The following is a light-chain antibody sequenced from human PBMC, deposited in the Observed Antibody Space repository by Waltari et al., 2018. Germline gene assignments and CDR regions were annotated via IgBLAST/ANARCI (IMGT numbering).Light chain of an antibody. CDR3: QTWDRSAVV. CDR1: GLGAKS. CDR2: QGS. J-gene: IGLJ2*01. V-gene: IGLV3-1*01. Sequence: TQAPSLTVYPGQKVSSTCSGHGLGAKSGSCYQQRPGQSPIMVIYQGSTRPSGIPERFSGSKSGNTATLTISGTQAMDEADYFCQTWDRSAVVFGGGTKVTVL.